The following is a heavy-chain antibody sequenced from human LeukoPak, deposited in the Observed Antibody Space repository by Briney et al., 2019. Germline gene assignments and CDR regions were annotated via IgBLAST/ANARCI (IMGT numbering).Heavy chain of an antibody. V-gene: IGHV3-23*01. CDR1: RFTFNDYA. J-gene: IGHJ4*02. Sequence: GGSLRLSCAASRFTFNDYAMSWVRQAPGKGLEWVSGISDTGGSTYYADTVKGRFTISRDNSKNTLFLQMNSLRAEDTAVYSCAKNQWELTDWGQGTLVTVSS. D-gene: IGHD1-26*01. CDR2: ISDTGGST. CDR3: AKNQWELTD.